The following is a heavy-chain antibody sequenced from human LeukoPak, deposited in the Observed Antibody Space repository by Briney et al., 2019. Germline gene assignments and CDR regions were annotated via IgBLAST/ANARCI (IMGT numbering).Heavy chain of an antibody. CDR3: ARAQYSSSWDY. Sequence: SETLSLTCTVSGGPISSGSYSWNWIRQPAGKGLEWIGYIYYSGSTNYNPSLKSRVTISVDTSKNQFSLKLSSVTAADTAVYYCARAQYSSSWDYWGQGTLVTVSS. D-gene: IGHD6-13*01. V-gene: IGHV4-61*01. CDR1: GGPISSGSYS. J-gene: IGHJ4*02. CDR2: IYYSGST.